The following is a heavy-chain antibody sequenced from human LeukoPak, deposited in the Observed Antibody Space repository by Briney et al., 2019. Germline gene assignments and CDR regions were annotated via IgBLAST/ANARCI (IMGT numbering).Heavy chain of an antibody. Sequence: GGSLRLSCAASGFTVSSNHMVWVRKAPGKGLNGVSVTYTGGNSYYADSVKGRFIISRDISKNTLYLQMNSLRAEDSALYYCARGGRGSAAVVAPRSFDIWGQGTMVTVSS. D-gene: IGHD3-22*01. CDR3: ARGGRGSAAVVAPRSFDI. V-gene: IGHV3-53*01. CDR2: TYTGGNS. J-gene: IGHJ3*02. CDR1: GFTVSSNH.